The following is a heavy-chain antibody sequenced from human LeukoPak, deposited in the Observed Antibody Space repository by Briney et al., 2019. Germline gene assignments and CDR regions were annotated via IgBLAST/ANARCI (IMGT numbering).Heavy chain of an antibody. D-gene: IGHD4-11*01. CDR1: GCTFTTHG. V-gene: IGHV1-18*01. CDR3: ARDWPTVITDY. CDR2: ISTSKGDT. J-gene: IGHJ4*02. Sequence: ASVKVSCKTSGCTFTTHGISWVRQASGQGLEWMGWISTSKGDTKYAQKFKGRVTMATDRSTSTAYMELRSLSSDDTAVYYCARDWPTVITDYWGQGTLVTVSS.